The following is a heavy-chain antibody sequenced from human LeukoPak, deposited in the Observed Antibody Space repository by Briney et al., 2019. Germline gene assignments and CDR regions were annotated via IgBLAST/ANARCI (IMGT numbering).Heavy chain of an antibody. J-gene: IGHJ6*03. D-gene: IGHD3-10*01. Sequence: GGSLRLSCAASGFTFSSYEMNWVRQAPGKGLEWVSAISGTGNRTYYADSVKGRFTISRDNAKNSLYLQMNSLRAEDTAVYYCASGRSYGSGPNYYYYYMDVWGKGTTVTVSS. CDR2: ISGTGNRT. V-gene: IGHV3-48*03. CDR3: ASGRSYGSGPNYYYYYMDV. CDR1: GFTFSSYE.